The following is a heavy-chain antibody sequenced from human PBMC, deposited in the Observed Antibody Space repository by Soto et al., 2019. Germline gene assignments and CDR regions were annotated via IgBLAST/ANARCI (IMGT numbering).Heavy chain of an antibody. Sequence: ASVKVSCKASGYTFTGYYMRWVRQAPGQGLEWMGWINPNSGGTNYAQKFQGWVTMTRDTSISTAYMELSRLRSDDTAVYYCARAGAGGDIVVVPAAILGYYYGMDVWGQGTTVTVSS. CDR3: ARAGAGGDIVVVPAAILGYYYGMDV. CDR2: INPNSGGT. D-gene: IGHD2-2*02. J-gene: IGHJ6*02. CDR1: GYTFTGYY. V-gene: IGHV1-2*04.